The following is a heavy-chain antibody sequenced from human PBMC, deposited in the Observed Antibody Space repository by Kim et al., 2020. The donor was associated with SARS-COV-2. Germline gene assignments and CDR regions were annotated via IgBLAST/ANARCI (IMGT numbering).Heavy chain of an antibody. V-gene: IGHV3-33*01. J-gene: IGHJ3*02. Sequence: GGSLRLSCAASGFTFSSYGMHWVRQAPGKGLEWVAVIWYDGSNKYYADSVKGRFTISRDNSKNTLYLQMNSLRAEDTAVYYCARGREMATTMDAFDIWGQGTMVTVSS. CDR1: GFTFSSYG. CDR2: IWYDGSNK. D-gene: IGHD5-12*01. CDR3: ARGREMATTMDAFDI.